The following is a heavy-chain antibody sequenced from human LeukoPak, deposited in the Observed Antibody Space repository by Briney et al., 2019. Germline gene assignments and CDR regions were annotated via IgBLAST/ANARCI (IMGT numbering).Heavy chain of an antibody. V-gene: IGHV4-38-2*01. Sequence: SETLSLTCAVSGYSISSGYYWGWIRQPPGKGLEWIGSIYHSGSTYYNPSLKSRVTMSLDTSKNQFSLKLTSVTAADTAVYYCTRGAVGSTPHVAFDIWGQGTMVTVSS. CDR1: GYSISSGYY. J-gene: IGHJ3*02. D-gene: IGHD1-26*01. CDR3: TRGAVGSTPHVAFDI. CDR2: IYHSGST.